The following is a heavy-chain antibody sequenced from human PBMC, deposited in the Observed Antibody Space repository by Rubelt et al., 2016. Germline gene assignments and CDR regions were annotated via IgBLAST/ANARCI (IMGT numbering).Heavy chain of an antibody. J-gene: IGHJ6*02. V-gene: IGHV3-23*03. CDR3: ARGGMDV. Sequence: EVQLVESGGGLVQPGGSLRLSCAASGFTFSSYAMSWVRQAPGKGLEWVSVIYWGGRAYNAELGKGRFTISRDNSKNTLYLQMNSLRAEDTAVYYCARGGMDVWGQGTTVTVSS. CDR2: IYWGGRA. CDR1: GFTFSSYA.